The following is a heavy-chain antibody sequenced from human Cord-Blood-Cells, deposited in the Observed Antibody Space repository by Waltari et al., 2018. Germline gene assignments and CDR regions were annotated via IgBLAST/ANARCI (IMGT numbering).Heavy chain of an antibody. V-gene: IGHV4-39*01. Sequence: QLQLQESGPGMVKPSETLSLTCTVSGGSISSSSYYWGWIRQPPGKGLEWIGSIYYSGSTYSNPSLKTRVTISVDTSKNQFSLKLSSVTAADTAVYYCAGSKLGWFDPWGQGTLVTVSS. D-gene: IGHD3-10*01. CDR3: AGSKLGWFDP. J-gene: IGHJ5*02. CDR1: GGSISSSSYY. CDR2: IYYSGST.